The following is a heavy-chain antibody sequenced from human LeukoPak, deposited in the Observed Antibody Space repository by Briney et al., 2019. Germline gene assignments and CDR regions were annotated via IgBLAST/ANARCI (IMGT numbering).Heavy chain of an antibody. CDR1: GGSISSGGYY. CDR3: ARDARNYCGGDCQSHYFDH. CDR2: IYYSGST. V-gene: IGHV4-31*03. J-gene: IGHJ4*02. Sequence: SQTLSLTCTVSGGSISSGGYYWSWIRQHPGKGLEWIGYIYYSGSTYYNPSLKSRVTISVDTSKNQFSLKLSSVTAADTAVYYCARDARNYCGGDCQSHYFDHWGQGTLVTVSS. D-gene: IGHD2-21*02.